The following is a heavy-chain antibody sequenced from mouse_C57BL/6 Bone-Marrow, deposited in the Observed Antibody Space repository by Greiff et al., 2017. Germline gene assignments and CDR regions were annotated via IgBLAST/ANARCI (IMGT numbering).Heavy chain of an antibody. CDR3: ARRGLWLRRGYYAIDD. Sequence: EVKLMESGGDLVKPGGSLKLSCAASGFTFSSYGMSWVRQTPDQRLEWVATISSGGSYTYYPDSVKGRFPISRDNAKNTLYLQMSSLKSEDTAMYYCARRGLWLRRGYYAIDDWGQGTSVTVSS. CDR1: GFTFSSYG. V-gene: IGHV5-6*01. J-gene: IGHJ4*01. D-gene: IGHD2-2*01. CDR2: ISSGGSYT.